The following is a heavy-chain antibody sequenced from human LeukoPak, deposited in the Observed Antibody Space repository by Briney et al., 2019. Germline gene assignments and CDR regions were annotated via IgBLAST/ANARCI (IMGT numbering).Heavy chain of an antibody. CDR1: GFTFSSYG. D-gene: IGHD3-22*01. Sequence: QAGGSLRLSCAASGFTFSSYGMHWVRQAPGKGLEWVAVIWYDGSNKYYADSVKGRFTISRDNSKNTLYLQMNSLRAEDTAVYYCARGPYYSESGAFWLEYFQHWGQGTLVTVSS. CDR3: ARGPYYSESGAFWLEYFQH. J-gene: IGHJ1*01. CDR2: IWYDGSNK. V-gene: IGHV3-30*19.